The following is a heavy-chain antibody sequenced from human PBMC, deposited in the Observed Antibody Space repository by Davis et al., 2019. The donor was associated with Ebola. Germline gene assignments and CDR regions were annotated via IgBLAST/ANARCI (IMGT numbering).Heavy chain of an antibody. J-gene: IGHJ4*02. CDR2: IRSKANSYAT. CDR1: GFTFSGSA. CDR3: TSVPSGSQNDY. Sequence: PGGSLRLSCAASGFTFSGSAMPWVRQASGKGLEWVGRIRSKANSYATAYAASVKGRFTISRDDSKNTAYLQMNSLKTEDTAVYYCTSVPSGSQNDYWGQGILVTVSS. V-gene: IGHV3-73*01. D-gene: IGHD1-26*01.